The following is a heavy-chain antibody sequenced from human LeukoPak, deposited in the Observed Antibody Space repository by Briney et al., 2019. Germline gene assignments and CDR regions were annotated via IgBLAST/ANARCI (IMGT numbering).Heavy chain of an antibody. CDR2: IYHSGST. Sequence: SQTLSLTCTVSGGSISSGSYYWSWIRQPPGKGLEWIGSIYHSGSTYYNPSLKSRVTISVDTSKNQFSLKLSSVTAADTAVYYCARSPEYSYGYLVYWGQGTLVTVSS. V-gene: IGHV4-39*07. CDR1: GGSISSGSYY. J-gene: IGHJ4*02. CDR3: ARSPEYSYGYLVY. D-gene: IGHD5-18*01.